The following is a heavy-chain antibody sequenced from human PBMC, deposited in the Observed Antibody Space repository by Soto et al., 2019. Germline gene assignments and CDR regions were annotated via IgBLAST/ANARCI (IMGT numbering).Heavy chain of an antibody. D-gene: IGHD6-6*01. V-gene: IGHV3-30*18. Sequence: GGSLRLSCAASGFTFSSYGMHWVRQAPGKGLEWVAVISYDGSNKYYADSVKGRFTISRDNSKNTLYLQMNSLRAEDTAVYYCAKDLLPAALVPYYYYYGMDVWGQGTTVTFSS. CDR3: AKDLLPAALVPYYYYYGMDV. CDR1: GFTFSSYG. CDR2: ISYDGSNK. J-gene: IGHJ6*02.